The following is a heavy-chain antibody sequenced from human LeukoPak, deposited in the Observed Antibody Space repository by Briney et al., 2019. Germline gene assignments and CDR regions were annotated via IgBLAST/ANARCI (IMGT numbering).Heavy chain of an antibody. CDR1: GFTVSSNY. CDR2: IYSGGGT. J-gene: IGHJ4*02. V-gene: IGHV3-53*01. CDR3: ARADGPGGPYDY. D-gene: IGHD3-16*01. Sequence: GGSLRLSCVVSGFTVSSNYMSWVRQAPGKELEWVSVIYSGGGTHYADSVKGRFTISRDNSKNTLFLQMNSLRAEDTAVYYCARADGPGGPYDYWGQGTLVTVSS.